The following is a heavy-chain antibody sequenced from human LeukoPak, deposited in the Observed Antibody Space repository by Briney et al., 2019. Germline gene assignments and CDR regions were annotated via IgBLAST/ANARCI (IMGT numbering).Heavy chain of an antibody. J-gene: IGHJ4*02. D-gene: IGHD3-10*01. CDR1: GYTLTGLS. Sequence: ASVKVSCKVSGYTLTGLSMHWVRQAPGKGLEWMGGFDPEDGETIYAQKFQGRVTMTEDTSTDTAYMELSSLRSEDTAVYYCATLNSGSYYNVRHHYYFDYWGQGTLVTVSS. CDR2: FDPEDGET. V-gene: IGHV1-24*01. CDR3: ATLNSGSYYNVRHHYYFDY.